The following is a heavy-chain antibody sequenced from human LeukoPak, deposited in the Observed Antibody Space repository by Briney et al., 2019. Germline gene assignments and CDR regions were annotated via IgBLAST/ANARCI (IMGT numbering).Heavy chain of an antibody. V-gene: IGHV1-3*03. J-gene: IGHJ4*02. Sequence: ASVKVSCKASGYTFTNYAMHWVRQAPGQRLEWMGWINTGNGNTKYSQEFQGRVTVTRDTSANTAYMELSSLRSEDMAVYYCARAVKYRSGPLTDLLPYYFDYWGQGTLVTVSS. CDR1: GYTFTNYA. CDR3: ARAVKYRSGPLTDLLPYYFDY. D-gene: IGHD6-19*01. CDR2: INTGNGNT.